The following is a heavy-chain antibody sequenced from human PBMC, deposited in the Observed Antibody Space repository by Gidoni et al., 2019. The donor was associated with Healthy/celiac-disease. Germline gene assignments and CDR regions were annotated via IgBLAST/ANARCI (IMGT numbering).Heavy chain of an antibody. V-gene: IGHV3-23*04. CDR1: GFTFSSYA. CDR2: ISGSGGST. D-gene: IGHD3-22*01. Sequence: EVQLVESGGGLVQPGGSLRLSCAASGFTFSSYAMRWVRQAPGKGLEWVSAISGSGGSTYYADSVKGRFTISRDNSKNTLYLQMNSLRAEDTAVYYCAKDADSSGYYYYYGARAFDIWGQGTMVTVSS. J-gene: IGHJ3*02. CDR3: AKDADSSGYYYYYGARAFDI.